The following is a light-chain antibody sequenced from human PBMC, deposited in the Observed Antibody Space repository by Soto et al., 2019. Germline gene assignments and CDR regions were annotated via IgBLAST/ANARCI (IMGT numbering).Light chain of an antibody. CDR2: EVS. CDR1: SSDVGGYNY. V-gene: IGLV2-8*01. CDR3: CAYADTFYV. J-gene: IGLJ1*01. Sequence: QSVLTQPASVSGSPGQSITISCTGTSSDVGGYNYVSWYQQHPGKAPKLMIYEVSERPSGVPDRFSGSKSGNTASLTISGLQAEDEANYYCCAYADTFYVFGTGTKLTVL.